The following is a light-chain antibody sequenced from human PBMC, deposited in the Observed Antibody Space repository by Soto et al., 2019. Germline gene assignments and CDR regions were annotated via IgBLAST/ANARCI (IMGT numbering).Light chain of an antibody. CDR2: AAS. Sequence: DIVLTQSPGALSVAPGERATLSCRASRRITSRHLAWYQQKPGQAPRLLIFAASGRPAAIPDRFSGSGSGTDFTLTISRLEPEDFAMYYCQQYDSSPYTFGRGTRLEIK. CDR3: QQYDSSPYT. V-gene: IGKV3-20*01. J-gene: IGKJ2*01. CDR1: RRITSRH.